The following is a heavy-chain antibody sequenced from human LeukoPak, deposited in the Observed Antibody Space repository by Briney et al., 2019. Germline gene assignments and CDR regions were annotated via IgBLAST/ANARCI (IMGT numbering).Heavy chain of an antibody. CDR2: IKKDVSET. CDR1: GFTFSTSW. CDR3: ARPRVPDS. V-gene: IGHV3-7*01. J-gene: IGHJ4*02. Sequence: PGGSLRLSCAASGFTFSTSWMSWVRHAPGKGLEWVANIKKDVSETNYVDSAKGRFTISRDNEKNSLYRQVNSLRAEDTAVYYCARPRVPDSWGQGTLVTVSS.